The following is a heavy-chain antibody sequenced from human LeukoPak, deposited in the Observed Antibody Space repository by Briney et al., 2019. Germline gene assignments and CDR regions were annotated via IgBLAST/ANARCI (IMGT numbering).Heavy chain of an antibody. CDR2: IHYSGST. CDR3: ARVLASSSGWFHFDY. D-gene: IGHD6-19*01. V-gene: IGHV4-59*01. Sequence: SETLSLTCSVSGGSISTFYWSWIRQPPGKGLEWIGNIHYSGSTNYNPSLESRLTVSLDTSRRQFSLKLTSVTAADTAVYYCARVLASSSGWFHFDYWGQGTLVTASS. J-gene: IGHJ4*02. CDR1: GGSISTFY.